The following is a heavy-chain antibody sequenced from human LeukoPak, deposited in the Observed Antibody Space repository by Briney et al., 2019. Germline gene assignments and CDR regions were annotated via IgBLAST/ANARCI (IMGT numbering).Heavy chain of an antibody. CDR2: ISYDGSNK. CDR3: ARDRVHYDILTGYYH. V-gene: IGHV3-30*04. CDR1: GFTFSSYA. D-gene: IGHD3-9*01. Sequence: GRSLRLSCAASGFTFSSYAMHWVRQAPGKGLEWVAVISYDGSNKYYADSAKGRFTISRDNSKNTLYLQMNSLRAEDTAVYYCARDRVHYDILTGYYHWGQGTLVTVSS. J-gene: IGHJ4*02.